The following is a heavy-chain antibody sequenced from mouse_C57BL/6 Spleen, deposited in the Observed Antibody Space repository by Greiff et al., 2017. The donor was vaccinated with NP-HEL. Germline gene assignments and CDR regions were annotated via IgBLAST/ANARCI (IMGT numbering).Heavy chain of an antibody. Sequence: VQGVESGPELVKPGASVKISCKASGYAFSSSWMNWVKQRPGKGLEWIGRIYPGDGDTNYNGKFKGKATLTADKSSSTAYMQLSSLTSEDSAVYFCARRGDGNYWGQGTTLTVSS. CDR3: ARRGDGNY. V-gene: IGHV1-82*01. J-gene: IGHJ2*01. CDR1: GYAFSSSW. CDR2: IYPGDGDT. D-gene: IGHD2-1*01.